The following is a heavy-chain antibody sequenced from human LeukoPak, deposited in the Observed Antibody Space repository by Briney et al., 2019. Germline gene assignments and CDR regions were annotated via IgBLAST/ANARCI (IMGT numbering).Heavy chain of an antibody. V-gene: IGHV1-2*02. Sequence: GASVKVSCKASGYTFTGYYMHWVRQAPGQGLEWMGWINPNSGGTNYAQKFQGRVTMTRDTSISTAYMELSRLRSDDTAVYFCARELVVVVAATEDYGMDVWGQGTTVTVSS. D-gene: IGHD2-15*01. CDR2: INPNSGGT. CDR1: GYTFTGYY. J-gene: IGHJ6*02. CDR3: ARELVVVVAATEDYGMDV.